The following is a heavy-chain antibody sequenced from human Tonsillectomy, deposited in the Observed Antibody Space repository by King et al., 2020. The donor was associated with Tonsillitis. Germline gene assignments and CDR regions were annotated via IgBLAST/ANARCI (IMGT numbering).Heavy chain of an antibody. V-gene: IGHV3-33*01. CDR1: GFTFSNYG. CDR2: IWYDGSNK. Sequence: HVQLVESGGGVVQPGRSLRLSCAASGFTFSNYGMHWVRQPPGKGLEWVAGIWYDGSNKYYSDSVKGRFTISRDNSKNTLDLQMNSLRAEDTAVYYCAREDDGGRNWYFDLWGRGTLVTVSS. J-gene: IGHJ2*01. D-gene: IGHD1-1*01. CDR3: AREDDGGRNWYFDL.